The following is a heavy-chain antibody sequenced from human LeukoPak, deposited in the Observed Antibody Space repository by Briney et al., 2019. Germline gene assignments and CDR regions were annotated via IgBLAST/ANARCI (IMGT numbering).Heavy chain of an antibody. CDR3: AKLGDYDFWSGYLLFDY. D-gene: IGHD3-3*01. V-gene: IGHV3-23*01. CDR1: GFTFSSYA. Sequence: GGSLRLSCAASGFTFSSYAMSWVRQAPGKGLEWVSAIRGSGGTTYYADSVKGRFTISRDNTKNTLYLQMNSLRAEDTAVYFCAKLGDYDFWSGYLLFDYWGQGTLVTVSS. J-gene: IGHJ4*02. CDR2: IRGSGGTT.